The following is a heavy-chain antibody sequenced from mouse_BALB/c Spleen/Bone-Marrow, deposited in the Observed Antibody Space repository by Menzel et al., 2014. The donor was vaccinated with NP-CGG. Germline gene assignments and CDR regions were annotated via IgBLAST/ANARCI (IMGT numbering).Heavy chain of an antibody. Sequence: EVQGVESGGGLVQPGGSLKLSCAAPGFDFSSYWMSWVRQAPGKGLEWIGEINPDSSTINYTPSLKDKFIISRDNANSTLYLQMSKVRSEDTALYYCARLNYYGNLFVWGAGTTVTVSS. D-gene: IGHD1-1*01. CDR3: ARLNYYGNLFV. J-gene: IGHJ1*01. V-gene: IGHV4-1*02. CDR1: GFDFSSYW. CDR2: INPDSSTI.